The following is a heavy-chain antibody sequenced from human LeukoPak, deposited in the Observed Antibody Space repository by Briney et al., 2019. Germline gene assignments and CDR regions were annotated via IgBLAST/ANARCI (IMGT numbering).Heavy chain of an antibody. CDR2: ISGSGGGT. D-gene: IGHD4-17*01. Sequence: GGSLRLSCAASGFTFSSYAMSWVRQAPGKGLEWVSAISGSGGGTYYADSVRGRFTISRDDSKNTLYLQLNSLRAEDTAVYYCARGPPVYGDYYYYGMDVWGQGTTVTVSS. V-gene: IGHV3-23*01. J-gene: IGHJ6*02. CDR3: ARGPPVYGDYYYYGMDV. CDR1: GFTFSSYA.